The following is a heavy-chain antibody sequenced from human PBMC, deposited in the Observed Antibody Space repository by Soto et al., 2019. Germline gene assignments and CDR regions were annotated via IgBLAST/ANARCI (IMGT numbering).Heavy chain of an antibody. Sequence: ASGKVSCKASGGTLSSYCISWVRQAPGEGLEWMGGIIPIFGTANYAQKFQGRVTITADESTRTAYMDLSSLRSEETAVYYCARDDTDIVLVPAAPNYGMDVWG. CDR3: ARDDTDIVLVPAAPNYGMDV. CDR1: GGTLSSYC. V-gene: IGHV1-69*13. CDR2: IIPIFGTA. D-gene: IGHD2-2*01. J-gene: IGHJ6*02.